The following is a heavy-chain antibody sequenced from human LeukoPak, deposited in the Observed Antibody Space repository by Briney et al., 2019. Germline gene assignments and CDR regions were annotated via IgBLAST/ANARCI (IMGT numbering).Heavy chain of an antibody. D-gene: IGHD6-19*01. CDR3: ARGGVSAGKDY. J-gene: IGHJ4*02. CDR2: ISYDGSNK. CDR1: GFTFSSYG. V-gene: IGHV3-30*03. Sequence: GGSLRLSCAASGFTFSSYGMHWVRQAPGKGLEWVAVISYDGSNKYYADSVKGRFTISRDNSKNTLYLQMNSLRAEDTAVYYCARGGVSAGKDYWGQGTLVTVSS.